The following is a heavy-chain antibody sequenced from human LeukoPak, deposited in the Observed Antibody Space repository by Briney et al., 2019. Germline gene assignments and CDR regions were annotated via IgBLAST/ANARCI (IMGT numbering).Heavy chain of an antibody. J-gene: IGHJ4*02. CDR1: GYTFTSYY. D-gene: IGHD5-18*01. Sequence: ASVKVSCKASGYTFTSYYMHWVRQAPGQGLEWMGIINPSGGSTSYAQKFQGRVTMTRDMSTSTVYMELSSLRSEDTAVYYCARTGMVTRTFDYWGQGTLVTVSS. V-gene: IGHV1-46*01. CDR2: INPSGGST. CDR3: ARTGMVTRTFDY.